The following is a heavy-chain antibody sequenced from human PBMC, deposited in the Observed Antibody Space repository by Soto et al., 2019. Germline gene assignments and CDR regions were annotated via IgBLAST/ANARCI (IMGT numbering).Heavy chain of an antibody. Sequence: EVQLVESGGGLVQPGGSLRLSCAASGFTFSSYWMSWVRQAPGKGLEWVANIKQDGSEKYYVDSVKGRFTISRDNAKNSLYLQMNSLRAEDTAVYYCATGGEPITMIVVAAFDYWGQGTLVTVSS. CDR2: IKQDGSEK. CDR3: ATGGEPITMIVVAAFDY. D-gene: IGHD3-22*01. V-gene: IGHV3-7*01. CDR1: GFTFSSYW. J-gene: IGHJ4*02.